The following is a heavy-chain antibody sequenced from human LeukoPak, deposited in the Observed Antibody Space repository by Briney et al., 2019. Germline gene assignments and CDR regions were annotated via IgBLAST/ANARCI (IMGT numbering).Heavy chain of an antibody. J-gene: IGHJ4*02. V-gene: IGHV3-7*01. CDR1: GFTFSGHW. Sequence: GGSLRLSCAASGFTFSGHWMSWVRQAPGKGLGWVANIKEDGSIKQYVDSVKGRFTISRDNAKNSLYLQMNSLRAEDTAVYYCVREFDYWGQGTLVTVSS. CDR2: IKEDGSIK. CDR3: VREFDY.